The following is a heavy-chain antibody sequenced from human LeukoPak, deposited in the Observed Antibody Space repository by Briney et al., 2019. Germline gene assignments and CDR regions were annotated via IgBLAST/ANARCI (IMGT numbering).Heavy chain of an antibody. V-gene: IGHV5-51*01. D-gene: IGHD5-18*01. CDR3: SRVFPARVPVDAFDI. J-gene: IGHJ3*02. Sequence: GASLEISWKGSGYSFTSYWTGWVRPMPGKGLEWMGIIYPGDSDTRYSPSFQGQVTISADKSISTAYLQWSSLKASDSAMYYCSRVFPARVPVDAFDIWGQGTMVTVSS. CDR1: GYSFTSYW. CDR2: IYPGDSDT.